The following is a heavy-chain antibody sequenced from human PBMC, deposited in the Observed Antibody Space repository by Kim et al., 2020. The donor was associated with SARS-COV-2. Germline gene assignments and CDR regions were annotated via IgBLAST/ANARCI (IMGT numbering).Heavy chain of an antibody. CDR2: IRSKANNYAT. Sequence: GGSLRLSCAASGFTFSGSGIHWVRQASGKGLEWVGRIRSKANNYATVYAASVKGRFTISRDDSKNMAFLQMDSLKTDDTAVYYCCRHQSGDDYYFYGMDVWGQGTTVTVSS. V-gene: IGHV3-73*01. J-gene: IGHJ6*02. CDR1: GFTFSGSG. CDR3: CRHQSGDDYYFYGMDV. D-gene: IGHD2-21*02.